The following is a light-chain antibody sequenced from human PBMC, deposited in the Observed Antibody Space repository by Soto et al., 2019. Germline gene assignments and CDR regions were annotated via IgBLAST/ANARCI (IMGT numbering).Light chain of an antibody. V-gene: IGLV1-51*01. CDR2: DAS. J-gene: IGLJ1*01. Sequence: QSVLTQPPSVSAAPGQKVTISCSGSSSNVGNNFVSWYQQLPGAAPKFLIYDASKRASGIPDRFSGSKTGSSATLAITGLQRGDEGDYYCETWDSRLSAGVFGTGTKLTVL. CDR3: ETWDSRLSAGV. CDR1: SSNVGNNF.